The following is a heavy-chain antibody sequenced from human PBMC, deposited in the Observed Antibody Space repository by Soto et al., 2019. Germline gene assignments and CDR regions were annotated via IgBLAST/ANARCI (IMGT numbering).Heavy chain of an antibody. J-gene: IGHJ4*02. V-gene: IGHV4-59*01. CDR1: GGSISSYY. D-gene: IGHD5-18*01. CDR3: ARETPGYSYGYGYFDY. CDR2: IYYSGST. Sequence: SETLSLTCTVSGGSISSYYWSWIRQPPGKGLEWIGYIYYSGSTNYNPSLKSRVTISVDTSKNQFSLKLSSVTAADTAVYYCARETPGYSYGYGYFDYWGQGTLVTV.